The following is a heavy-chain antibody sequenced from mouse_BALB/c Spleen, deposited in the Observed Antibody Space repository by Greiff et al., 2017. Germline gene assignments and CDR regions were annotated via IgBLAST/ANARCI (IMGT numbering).Heavy chain of an antibody. CDR2: INPYNDGT. D-gene: IGHD1-1*01. CDR1: GYTFTSYV. V-gene: IGHV1-14*01. Sequence: EVQLQQSGSELVKPGASVKMSCKASGYTFTSYVMHWVKQKPGQGLEWIGYINPYNDGTKYNEKFKGKATLTSDKSSSTAYMELSSLTSEDSAVYYCASYYGSRDYYAMDYWGQGTAVTVSS. J-gene: IGHJ4*01. CDR3: ASYYGSRDYYAMDY.